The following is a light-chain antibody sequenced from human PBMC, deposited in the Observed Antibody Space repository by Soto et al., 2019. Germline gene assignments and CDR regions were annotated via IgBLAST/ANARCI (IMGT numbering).Light chain of an antibody. CDR2: AAS. Sequence: DIQMTQSPSSVSASVGDRVTITCRASQGISNWLAWYQQKPGEAPKLLIYAASTLQSWVPSRFSGSGSGTEFTLTISSLQPEDFATYFCQQADSFPHTFGQGTKLEIK. CDR3: QQADSFPHT. V-gene: IGKV1-12*01. J-gene: IGKJ2*01. CDR1: QGISNW.